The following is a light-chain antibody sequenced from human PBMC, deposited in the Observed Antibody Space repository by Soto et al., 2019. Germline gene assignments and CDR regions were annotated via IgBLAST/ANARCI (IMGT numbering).Light chain of an antibody. CDR2: EVS. J-gene: IGLJ3*02. CDR1: NRNVGGYNY. Sequence: QSVLTQPASVSGSPGQSITISCSGTNRNVGGYNYVSWYQHYPGKAPRLMIYEVSHRPSGVSNRFSGSKSGNTASLTISGLQAEDEADYYCSSYTSASSLNRVFGGGTKVTVL. V-gene: IGLV2-14*01. CDR3: SSYTSASSLNRV.